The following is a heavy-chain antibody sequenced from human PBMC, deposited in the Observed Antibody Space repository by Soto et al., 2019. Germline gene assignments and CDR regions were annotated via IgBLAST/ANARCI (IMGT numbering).Heavy chain of an antibody. CDR2: IKNRGTT. D-gene: IGHD1-1*01. Sequence: EVQVVESGGGLVKPGDSLRLSCVVSGLTFSDAWVSWVRQAPGKGLEWLGRIKNRGTTDYPAPVKGRFIISRDDSKNTLYLQMNSLKSEDTAVYYCSLNADVYHGMLVWGQGTTVTVSS. CDR1: GLTFSDAW. CDR3: SLNADVYHGMLV. V-gene: IGHV3-15*01. J-gene: IGHJ6*02.